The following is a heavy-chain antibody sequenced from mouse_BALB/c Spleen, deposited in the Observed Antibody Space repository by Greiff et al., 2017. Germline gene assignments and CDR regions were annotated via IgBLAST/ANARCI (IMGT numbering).Heavy chain of an antibody. D-gene: IGHD2-1*01. CDR3: ARWGNYAFAY. CDR2: ISYSGST. Sequence: EVMLVESGPGLVKPSQSLSLTCTVTGYSITSDYAWNWIRQFPGNKLEWMGYISYSGSTSYNPSLKSRISITRDTSKNQFFLQLNSVTTEDTATYYCARWGNYAFAYWGQGTLVTVSA. CDR1: GYSITSDYA. V-gene: IGHV3-2*02. J-gene: IGHJ3*01.